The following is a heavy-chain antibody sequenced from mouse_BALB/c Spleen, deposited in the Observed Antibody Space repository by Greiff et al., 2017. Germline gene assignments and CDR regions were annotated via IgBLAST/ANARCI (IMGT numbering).Heavy chain of an antibody. Sequence: VQLQQSGAELVRPGASVKLSCKASGYTFTSYWINWVKQRPGQGLEWIGNIYPSDSYTNYNQKFKDKATLTVDKSSSTAYMQLSSPTSEDSAVYYCTREVRRGFDYWGQGTTLTVSS. D-gene: IGHD2-14*01. CDR2: IYPSDSYT. CDR3: TREVRRGFDY. V-gene: IGHV1-69*02. CDR1: GYTFTSYW. J-gene: IGHJ2*01.